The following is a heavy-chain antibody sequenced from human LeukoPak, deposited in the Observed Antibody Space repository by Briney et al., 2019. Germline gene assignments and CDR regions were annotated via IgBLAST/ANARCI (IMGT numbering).Heavy chain of an antibody. V-gene: IGHV3-30*18. J-gene: IGHJ2*01. Sequence: GGSLRLSCAASGFTFSSYGMHWVRQAPGKGLEWVAVISYDGSNKYYADSVKGRFTIPRDNSKNTLYLQMNSLRAEDTAVYYCAKGRYYYDKEGYFDLWGRGTLVTVSS. CDR1: GFTFSSYG. CDR2: ISYDGSNK. CDR3: AKGRYYYDKEGYFDL. D-gene: IGHD3-22*01.